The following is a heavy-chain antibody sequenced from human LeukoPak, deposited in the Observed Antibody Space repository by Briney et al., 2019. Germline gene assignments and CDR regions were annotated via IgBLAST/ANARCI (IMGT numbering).Heavy chain of an antibody. Sequence: AGGSRRLSCAASGFSFSSYAMSWVRQPPGKGLEWVSSFSGGGGDTYYADSVKGRFTISRDNSKNTLCLQMDSLRVEDTAVYYCARDWPSGWQQLPDYDAVDIWGQGTMVPVSS. J-gene: IGHJ3*02. V-gene: IGHV3-23*01. CDR2: FSGGGGDT. D-gene: IGHD6-13*01. CDR3: ARDWPSGWQQLPDYDAVDI. CDR1: GFSFSSYA.